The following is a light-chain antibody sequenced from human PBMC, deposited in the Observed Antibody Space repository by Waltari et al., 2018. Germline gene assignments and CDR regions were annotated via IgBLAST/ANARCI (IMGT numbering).Light chain of an antibody. V-gene: IGLV1-44*01. CDR1: SSNVGNNV. CDR3: ASWDDSPNGRWV. J-gene: IGLJ3*02. Sequence: QSVLTQPPSASGAPGQRVTISCSGSSSNVGNNVVNWYQQIPGTAPKLLIYRNDQRPSGFPDRFSGSKSGTSASLAISGLQSEDEGDYYCASWDDSPNGRWVFGGGTKLTVL. CDR2: RND.